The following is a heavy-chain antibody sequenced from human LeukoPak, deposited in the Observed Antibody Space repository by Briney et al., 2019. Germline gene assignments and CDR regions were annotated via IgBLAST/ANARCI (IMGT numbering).Heavy chain of an antibody. CDR3: ARSLGYSSGG. CDR1: GFTFSSYS. CDR2: ISSSSSYI. Sequence: PGGSLRLSCAASGFTFSSYSMNWVRQAPGKGLEWVSSISSSSSYIYYADSVKGRFTISRDNAKDTLYMQMHSLRVDDTAVYYCARSLGYSSGGWGQGTLVTVSS. J-gene: IGHJ4*02. D-gene: IGHD2-15*01. V-gene: IGHV3-21*01.